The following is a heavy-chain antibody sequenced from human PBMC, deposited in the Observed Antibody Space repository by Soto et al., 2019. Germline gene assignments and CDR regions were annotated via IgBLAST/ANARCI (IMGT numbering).Heavy chain of an antibody. J-gene: IGHJ4*02. CDR3: ARWVGAHLYRGGNFDY. Sequence: SETLSLTCAVYGGSFSGYYWSWIRQPPGKGLEWIGEINHSGSTNYNPSLKSRVTISVDTSKNQFSLKLSSVTAADTAVYYCARWVGAHLYRGGNFDYWGQGTLVTVSS. CDR2: INHSGST. CDR1: GGSFSGYY. D-gene: IGHD1-26*01. V-gene: IGHV4-34*01.